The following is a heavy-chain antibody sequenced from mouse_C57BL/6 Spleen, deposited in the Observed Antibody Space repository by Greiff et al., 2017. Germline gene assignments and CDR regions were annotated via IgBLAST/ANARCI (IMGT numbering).Heavy chain of an antibody. D-gene: IGHD4-1*01. CDR3: ARSRGLGFDY. CDR1: GYTFTSYW. V-gene: IGHV1-52*01. Sequence: QVQLQQPGAELVRPGSSVKLSCKASGYTFTSYWMHWVKQRPIQGLEWIGNIDPSDSETHYNQKFKDKATLTVNKSSSTSYMQLSSLTSEDSAVYYCARSRGLGFDYWGQGTTLTVSS. J-gene: IGHJ2*01. CDR2: IDPSDSET.